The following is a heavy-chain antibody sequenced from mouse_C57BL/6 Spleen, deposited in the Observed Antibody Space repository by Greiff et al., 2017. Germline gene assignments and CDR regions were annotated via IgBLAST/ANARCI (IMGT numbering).Heavy chain of an antibody. CDR3: ARGELGRGYFDV. CDR1: GYTFTDYN. V-gene: IGHV1-22*01. J-gene: IGHJ1*03. Sequence: EVQLVESGPELVKPGASVKMSCKASGYTFTDYNMHWVKQSHGKSLEWIGYINPNNGGTSYNQKFKGKATLTVNKSSSTAYMELRSLTSEDSAVYYCARGELGRGYFDVWGTGTTVTVSS. D-gene: IGHD4-1*01. CDR2: INPNNGGT.